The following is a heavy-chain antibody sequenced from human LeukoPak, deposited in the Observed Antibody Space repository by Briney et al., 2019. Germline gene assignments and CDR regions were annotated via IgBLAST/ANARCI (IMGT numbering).Heavy chain of an antibody. Sequence: GASVKVSCKASGGTFSSYAISWVRQAPGQGLEWMGGIIPIFGTANYAQKFQGRVTITADESTSTAYMELSSLRSEDTAVYYCARDSERWLVRWGGYYFDYWGQGTLVTVSS. CDR2: IIPIFGTA. CDR1: GGTFSSYA. J-gene: IGHJ4*02. D-gene: IGHD6-19*01. V-gene: IGHV1-69*13. CDR3: ARDSERWLVRWGGYYFDY.